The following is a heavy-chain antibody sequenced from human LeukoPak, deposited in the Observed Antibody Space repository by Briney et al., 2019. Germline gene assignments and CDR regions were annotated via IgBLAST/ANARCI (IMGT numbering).Heavy chain of an antibody. J-gene: IGHJ6*04. D-gene: IGHD3-10*02. CDR1: GFTFSSQA. CDR3: AELGITMIGGV. CDR2: ISSSGSTI. V-gene: IGHV3-48*03. Sequence: GGSLRLSCAASGFTFSSQAMSWVRQAPGKGLEWVSYISSSGSTIYYADSVKGRFTISRDNAKNSLYLQMNSLRAEDTAVYYCAELGITMIGGVWGKGTTVTISS.